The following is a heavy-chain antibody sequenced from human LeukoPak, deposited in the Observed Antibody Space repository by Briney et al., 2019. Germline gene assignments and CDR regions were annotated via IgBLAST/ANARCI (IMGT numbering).Heavy chain of an antibody. Sequence: QPGGSLRLSCAASGFTFSTYGMHWVRQAPGKGLEWVAFISKDGRDKYYADSVKGRFTVSRDNSKNTLYVQINSLRTEDTAVYYCSTIAAPGAVGVDAFDIWGLGTMVTVSS. CDR2: ISKDGRDK. D-gene: IGHD6-13*01. CDR1: GFTFSTYG. J-gene: IGHJ3*02. CDR3: STIAAPGAVGVDAFDI. V-gene: IGHV3-30*03.